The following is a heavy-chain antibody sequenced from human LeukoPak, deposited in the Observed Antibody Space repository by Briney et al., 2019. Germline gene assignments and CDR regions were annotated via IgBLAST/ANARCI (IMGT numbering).Heavy chain of an antibody. D-gene: IGHD1-26*01. V-gene: IGHV3-23*01. CDR2: ISGSGGST. CDR3: AKDLSGIYYFDY. Sequence: GGSLRLSCAASGFTFSSYGMSWVRQAPGKGLEWVSAISGSGGSTYYADSVKGRFTISRDNSKNTLYLQMNSLRAEDTAVHYCAKDLSGIYYFDYWGQGTLVTVSS. J-gene: IGHJ4*02. CDR1: GFTFSSYG.